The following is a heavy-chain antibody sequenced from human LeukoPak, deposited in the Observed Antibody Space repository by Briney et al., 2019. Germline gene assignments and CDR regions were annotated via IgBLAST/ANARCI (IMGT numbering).Heavy chain of an antibody. CDR2: ISSDSGTI. D-gene: IGHD1-14*01. J-gene: IGHJ5*02. CDR3: ARAAQPGFDP. CDR1: GLTFSTYS. Sequence: GGSLRLSCGASGLTFSTYSMNWVRQAPGKGLEWVSYISSDSGTIYYADSVKGRFTISRDNAKKSLCLQMNSLRAEDTAVYYCARAAQPGFDPWGQGSLVTVSS. V-gene: IGHV3-48*01.